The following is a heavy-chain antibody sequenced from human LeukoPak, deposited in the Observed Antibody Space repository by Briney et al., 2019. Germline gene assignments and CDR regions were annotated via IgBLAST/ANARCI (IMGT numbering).Heavy chain of an antibody. CDR1: GYSFTSYW. D-gene: IGHD6-6*01. CDR2: IYPGDSDT. Sequence: GESLQISCKGSGYSFTSYWIGWVRQMPGKGLEWMGIIYPGDSDTRYSPSFQGQVTISADKSISTAYLQWSSLKASDTAMYYCATPYSSSEGGGAFDIWGQGTMVTVSS. V-gene: IGHV5-51*01. CDR3: ATPYSSSEGGGAFDI. J-gene: IGHJ3*02.